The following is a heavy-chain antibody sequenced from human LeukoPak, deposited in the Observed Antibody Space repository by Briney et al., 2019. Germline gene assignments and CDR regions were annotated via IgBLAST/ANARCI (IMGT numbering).Heavy chain of an antibody. Sequence: SGTLSLTCTVSGGSISGYYWSWIRQPPGKGLEWIGYIYSSKSTNYNPSLKSRVTISIDTSKNQISLKLSSVTAADTAVYYCAREGTTVTDFDYWGQGTLATVCS. CDR2: IYSSKST. CDR1: GGSISGYY. D-gene: IGHD4-11*01. V-gene: IGHV4-59*01. CDR3: AREGTTVTDFDY. J-gene: IGHJ4*02.